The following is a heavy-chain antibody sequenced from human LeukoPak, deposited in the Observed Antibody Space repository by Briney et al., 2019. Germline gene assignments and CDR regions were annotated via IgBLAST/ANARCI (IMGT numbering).Heavy chain of an antibody. D-gene: IGHD3-22*01. J-gene: IGHJ4*02. Sequence: GGALKISCKGSGYSFSSYLIGRGRPMPGKRPEGMGGIYPGDSDTRYSPSFQGQVTISADKSISTAYLQWSSLKASDTAMYYCARLGDPLDSSGYWGVDYWGQGTLVTVSS. CDR3: ARLGDPLDSSGYWGVDY. CDR1: GYSFSSYL. CDR2: IYPGDSDT. V-gene: IGHV5-51*01.